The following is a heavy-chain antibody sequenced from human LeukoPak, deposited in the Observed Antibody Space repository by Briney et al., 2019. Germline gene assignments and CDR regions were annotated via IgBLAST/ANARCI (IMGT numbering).Heavy chain of an antibody. V-gene: IGHV4-4*07. CDR3: ARERAAGYGASPRPDY. CDR2: IYTSGST. D-gene: IGHD4-17*01. Sequence: SETLSLTCTASGGSISSYYWSWIRQPAGKGLEWIGRIYTSGSTNYNPSLKSRVTMSVDTSKNQFSLKLSSVTAADTAVYYCARERAAGYGASPRPDYWGQGTLVTVSS. J-gene: IGHJ4*02. CDR1: GGSISSYY.